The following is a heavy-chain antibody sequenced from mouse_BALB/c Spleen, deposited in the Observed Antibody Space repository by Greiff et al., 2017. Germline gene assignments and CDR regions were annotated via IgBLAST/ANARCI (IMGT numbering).Heavy chain of an antibody. J-gene: IGHJ3*01. CDR3: ARDYGSSAWFAY. Sequence: EVKLMESGGGLVKPGGSLKLSCAASGFAFSSYDMSWVRQTPEKRLEWVAYISSGGGSTYYPDTVKGRFTISRDNAKNTLYLQMSSLKSEDTAMYYCARDYGSSAWFAYWGQGTLGTVSA. D-gene: IGHD1-1*01. CDR2: ISSGGGST. CDR1: GFAFSSYD. V-gene: IGHV5-12-1*01.